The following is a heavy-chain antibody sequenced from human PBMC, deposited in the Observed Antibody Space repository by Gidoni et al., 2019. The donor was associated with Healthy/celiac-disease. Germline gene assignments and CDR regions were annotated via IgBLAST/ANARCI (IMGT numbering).Heavy chain of an antibody. CDR3: AREDIVVVPAENYYYYYGMDV. CDR1: GGTFSSYA. D-gene: IGHD2-2*01. V-gene: IGHV1-69*10. CDR2: IIPILGIA. Sequence: QVQLVQSGAEVKKPGTSVKVSCKASGGTFSSYAISWVRQAPGQGLEWMGGIIPILGIANYAQKFQGRVTITADKSTSTAYMELSSLRSEDTAVYYCAREDIVVVPAENYYYYYGMDVWGQGTTVTVSS. J-gene: IGHJ6*02.